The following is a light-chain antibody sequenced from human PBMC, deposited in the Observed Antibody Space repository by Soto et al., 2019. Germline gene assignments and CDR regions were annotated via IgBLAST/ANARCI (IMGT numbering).Light chain of an antibody. J-gene: IGKJ5*01. V-gene: IGKV3-11*01. CDR3: QLYGISPH. CDR2: DAS. CDR1: QSVSSL. Sequence: EIVLTQSPATLSLSPGERATLSCRASQSVSSLLAWYQQKPGQAPRLLIYDASNRATGIPARFSGSGSGTDFTLTIKRLEPEDFAVDYCQLYGISPHVGQGTRLEIK.